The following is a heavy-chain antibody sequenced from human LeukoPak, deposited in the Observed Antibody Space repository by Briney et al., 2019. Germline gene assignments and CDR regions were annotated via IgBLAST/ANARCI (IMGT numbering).Heavy chain of an antibody. CDR3: AKGAHPLDIVVVPAVTP. J-gene: IGHJ5*02. D-gene: IGHD2-2*03. CDR2: IRYDGSNK. Sequence: PGGSLRLSCAASGFTFSSYGMHWVRQAPGKGLEWVAFIRYDGSNKYYADSVKGRFTISRDSSKNTLYLQMNSLRAEDTAVYYCAKGAHPLDIVVVPAVTPWGQGTLVTVSS. V-gene: IGHV3-30*02. CDR1: GFTFSSYG.